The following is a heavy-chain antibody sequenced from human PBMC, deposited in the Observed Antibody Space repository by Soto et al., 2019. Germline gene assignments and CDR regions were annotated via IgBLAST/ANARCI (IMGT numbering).Heavy chain of an antibody. CDR3: AKDLEFLEWLYY. J-gene: IGHJ4*02. V-gene: IGHV3-23*01. Sequence: GGSLRLSCAASGFTFSSYAMGWVRQAPGKGLEWVSAISGSGGSTYYADSVKGRFTISRDNSKNTLYLQMNSLRAEDTAVYYCAKDLEFLEWLYYWGQGTLVTVSS. D-gene: IGHD3-3*02. CDR1: GFTFSSYA. CDR2: ISGSGGST.